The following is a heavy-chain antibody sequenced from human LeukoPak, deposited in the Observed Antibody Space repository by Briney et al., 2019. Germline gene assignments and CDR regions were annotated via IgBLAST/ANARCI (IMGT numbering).Heavy chain of an antibody. Sequence: SETLSLTCAVSGGPISSSNWWGWVRQPPGKGLEWIGEIYHSGSTNYNPSLKSRVTIAVDKSKNQFSLKLSSVTAADTAVYYCARGGYYGSGSYYNYNWFDPWGQGTLVTVSS. CDR1: GGPISSSNW. J-gene: IGHJ5*02. D-gene: IGHD3-10*01. CDR2: IYHSGST. V-gene: IGHV4-4*02. CDR3: ARGGYYGSGSYYNYNWFDP.